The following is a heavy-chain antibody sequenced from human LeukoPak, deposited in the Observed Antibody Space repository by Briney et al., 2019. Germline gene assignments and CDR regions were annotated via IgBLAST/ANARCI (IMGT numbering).Heavy chain of an antibody. D-gene: IGHD2-2*01. Sequence: PGGSLRLSCAASGFTFSNAWMIWVRQAPGKGLEWVGRIKSKTDGGTTDYAAPVKGRFTISRDDSKNTLYLQMNSLKTEDTAVYYCTTDRVPLGYCSSTSRSYWGQGTLVTVSS. V-gene: IGHV3-15*01. CDR3: TTDRVPLGYCSSTSRSY. CDR2: IKSKTDGGTT. J-gene: IGHJ4*02. CDR1: GFTFSNAW.